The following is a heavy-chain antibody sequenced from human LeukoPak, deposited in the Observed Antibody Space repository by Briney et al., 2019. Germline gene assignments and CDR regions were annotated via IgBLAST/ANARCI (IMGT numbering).Heavy chain of an antibody. CDR1: GGSIGSHY. CDR2: IYYSGST. D-gene: IGHD2-2*01. J-gene: IGHJ4*02. Sequence: SETLSLTCTVSGGSIGSHYWSWIRQPPGKGLEWIGYIYYSGSTYYNPSLKSRVTISVDTSKNQFSLKLSSVTAADTAVYYCASSYDSPFDYWGQGTLVTVSS. CDR3: ASSYDSPFDY. V-gene: IGHV4-59*06.